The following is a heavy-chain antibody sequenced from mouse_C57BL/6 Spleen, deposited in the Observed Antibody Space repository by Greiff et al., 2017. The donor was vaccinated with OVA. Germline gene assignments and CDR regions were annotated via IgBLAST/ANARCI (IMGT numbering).Heavy chain of an antibody. V-gene: IGHV1-54*01. Sequence: VQLQQSGAELVRPGTSVKVSCKASGYAFTNYLIEWVKQRPGQGLEWIGVINPGSGGTNYNEKFKGKATLTADKSSSTAYMQLSSLTSEDSAVYFWARRYYGSSPHFDYWGKGTTLTVSS. D-gene: IGHD1-1*01. CDR2: INPGSGGT. CDR3: ARRYYGSSPHFDY. J-gene: IGHJ2*01. CDR1: GYAFTNYL.